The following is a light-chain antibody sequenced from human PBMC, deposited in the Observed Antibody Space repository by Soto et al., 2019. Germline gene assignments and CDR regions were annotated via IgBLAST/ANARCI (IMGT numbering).Light chain of an antibody. CDR2: GAF. CDR1: QSVSSN. J-gene: IGKJ1*01. V-gene: IGKV3-15*01. Sequence: EIVMTQSPGTLSLSPGERATLSCRASQSVSSNLAWYQQKPGQAPSLLIYGAFTRATGIPARFSGTGSGTEFTLTISSQQSEDFALYYCQQYRTFGQGTKVDI. CDR3: QQYRT.